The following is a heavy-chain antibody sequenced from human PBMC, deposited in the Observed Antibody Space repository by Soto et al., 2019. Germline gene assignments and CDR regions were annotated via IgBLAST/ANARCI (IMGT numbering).Heavy chain of an antibody. Sequence: GGSLRLSCAASGFTFSSYAMSWVRQAPGKGLEWVSAISGSGGSTYYADSVKGRFTISRDNSKNTLYLQMNSLRAEDTAVYYCAKDDGPQLLWFGELLSVYWGQGTLVTVSS. CDR2: ISGSGGST. J-gene: IGHJ4*02. CDR1: GFTFSSYA. D-gene: IGHD3-10*01. CDR3: AKDDGPQLLWFGELLSVY. V-gene: IGHV3-23*01.